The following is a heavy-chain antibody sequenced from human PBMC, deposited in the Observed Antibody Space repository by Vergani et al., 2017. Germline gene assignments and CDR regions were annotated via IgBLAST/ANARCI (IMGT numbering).Heavy chain of an antibody. D-gene: IGHD3-22*01. Sequence: QVQLVQSGAEVKKPGASVKVSCKASGYTFTSYAMHWVRQAPGQRLEWMGWINAGNGNTKYSQKFQGRVTITRDTSASTAYMELSSLRSEDTAVYYCARYRHYYDSSGYYYLDYWGQGTLVTVSS. CDR3: ARYRHYYDSSGYYYLDY. J-gene: IGHJ4*02. CDR1: GYTFTSYA. V-gene: IGHV1-3*01. CDR2: INAGNGNT.